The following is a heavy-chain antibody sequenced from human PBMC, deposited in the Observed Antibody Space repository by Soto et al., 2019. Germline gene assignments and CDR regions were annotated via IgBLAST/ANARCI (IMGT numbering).Heavy chain of an antibody. V-gene: IGHV3-23*01. J-gene: IGHJ4*02. CDR1: GFTFSNYA. Sequence: PGESLKISCAASGFTFSNYAMSWVRQAPGKGLEWVSVISNNGGSTYYADSVKGRFTISRDNSKNTLYLQMNSLRAEDTAVYYCAKDESAGYYYFDYWGQGTLVTVSS. D-gene: IGHD3-9*01. CDR3: AKDESAGYYYFDY. CDR2: ISNNGGST.